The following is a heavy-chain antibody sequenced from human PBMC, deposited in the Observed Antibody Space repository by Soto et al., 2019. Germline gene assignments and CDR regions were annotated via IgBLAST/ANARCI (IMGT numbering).Heavy chain of an antibody. J-gene: IGHJ6*02. CDR3: ARDMGFYYYGMDV. V-gene: IGHV3-11*06. CDR2: ISASSSYR. Sequence: EGSLRLSCAASGFIFSGSYMYWVRQAPGKGLEWVSYISASSSYRIYADSVKGRFTISRDNAKNSLYLQMNSLRAEDSAVYYCARDMGFYYYGMDVWGQGTTVTV. CDR1: GFIFSGSY. D-gene: IGHD3-10*01.